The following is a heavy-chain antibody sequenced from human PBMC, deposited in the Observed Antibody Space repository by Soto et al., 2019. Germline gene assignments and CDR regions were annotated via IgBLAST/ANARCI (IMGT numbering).Heavy chain of an antibody. Sequence: SVKVSCKASGGTFSSYAISWVRQAPGQGLEWMGGIIPIFGTANYAQKFQGRVTITADESTSTAYMELSSLRSEDTAVYYCAIYDSSGRQFDYWGQGTLVTVSS. V-gene: IGHV1-69*13. CDR3: AIYDSSGRQFDY. CDR1: GGTFSSYA. D-gene: IGHD3-22*01. J-gene: IGHJ4*02. CDR2: IIPIFGTA.